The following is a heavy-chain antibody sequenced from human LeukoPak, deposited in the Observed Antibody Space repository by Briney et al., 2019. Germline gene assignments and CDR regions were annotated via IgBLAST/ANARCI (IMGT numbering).Heavy chain of an antibody. Sequence: PGGSLRLSCAASGFTVSSNYMSWVRQAPGKGLEWVSVIYSGGSTYYADSVKGRFTISRDNAKNSLYLQMNSLRAEDTAVCYCARGGRVPAAMRFDPWGQGTLVTVSS. CDR2: IYSGGST. V-gene: IGHV3-53*01. CDR1: GFTVSSNY. D-gene: IGHD2-2*01. J-gene: IGHJ5*02. CDR3: ARGGRVPAAMRFDP.